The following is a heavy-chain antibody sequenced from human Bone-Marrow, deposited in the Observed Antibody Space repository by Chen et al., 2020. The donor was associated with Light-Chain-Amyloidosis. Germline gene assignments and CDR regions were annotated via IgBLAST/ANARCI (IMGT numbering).Heavy chain of an antibody. V-gene: IGHV3-23*04. CDR3: AKDISYDDILPGYPADAFDI. J-gene: IGHJ3*02. CDR2: ISGSGPTS. D-gene: IGHD3-9*01. Sequence: EVQLVESGGGLLQRGGSLRLSCAASGFAFSSYAMSWVRQAPGRGLEWVSTISGSGPTSYYGDSLNGRFTISRDNSKTALFLQRNSVRAEYTAVYYCAKDISYDDILPGYPADAFDIWGQGTMVTVSS. CDR1: GFAFSSYA.